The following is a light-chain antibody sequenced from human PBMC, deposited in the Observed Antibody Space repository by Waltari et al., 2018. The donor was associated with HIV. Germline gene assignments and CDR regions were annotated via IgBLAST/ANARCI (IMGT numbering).Light chain of an antibody. CDR2: SNN. CDR1: SSNIGSNT. J-gene: IGLJ2*01. V-gene: IGLV1-44*01. Sequence: QSVLTQPPSASGTPGQRVTISCSGSSSNIGSNTVNWYQQLPGTAPKLLIYSNNQRPSGLPGRSAGSKSGTSASLAISGLHAEDEADYYCAAWDGSLNGHVVFGGGTKLTVL. CDR3: AAWDGSLNGHVV.